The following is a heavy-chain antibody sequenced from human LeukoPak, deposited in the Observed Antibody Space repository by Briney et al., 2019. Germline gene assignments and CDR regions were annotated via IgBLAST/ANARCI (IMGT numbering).Heavy chain of an antibody. V-gene: IGHV4-39*07. CDR1: GGSISSSSYY. D-gene: IGHD3-9*01. CDR3: ARESDDILTGYYSVPMDV. J-gene: IGHJ6*02. CDR2: IYYSGST. Sequence: PSEALSLTCTVSGGSISSSSYYWGWIRQPPGKGLEWIGSIYYSGSTYYNPSLKSRVTISVDTSKNQFSLKLSSVTAADTAVYYCARESDDILTGYYSVPMDVWGQGTTVTVSS.